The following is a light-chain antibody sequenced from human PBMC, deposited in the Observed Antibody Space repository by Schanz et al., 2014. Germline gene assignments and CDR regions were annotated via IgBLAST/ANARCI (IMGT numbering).Light chain of an antibody. V-gene: IGLV2-14*03. CDR3: QSYDSSLSGYWV. CDR1: SSDIGGYNY. CDR2: DVS. J-gene: IGLJ3*02. Sequence: QSALTQPASVSGSPGQSITISCTGTSSDIGGYNYVSWYQQHPGKAPKVMIYDVSNRPSGVPDRFSGSKSGTSASLAITGLQAEDEADYYCQSYDSSLSGYWVFGGGTKLTVL.